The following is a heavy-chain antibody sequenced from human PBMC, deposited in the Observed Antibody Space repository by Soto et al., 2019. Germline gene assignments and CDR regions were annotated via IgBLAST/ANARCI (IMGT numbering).Heavy chain of an antibody. J-gene: IGHJ6*02. CDR3: ARRRLWSCYYYYGMDV. CDR2: INPNSGGT. D-gene: IGHD3-3*01. CDR1: GYTFTGYY. V-gene: IGHV1-2*02. Sequence: ASVKVSCKASGYTFTGYYMHWVRQAPGQGLEWMGWINPNSGGTNYAQKFQGRVTMTRDTSISTAYMELSRLRSDDTALYYCARRRLWSCYYYYGMDVWGQGTTVTVSS.